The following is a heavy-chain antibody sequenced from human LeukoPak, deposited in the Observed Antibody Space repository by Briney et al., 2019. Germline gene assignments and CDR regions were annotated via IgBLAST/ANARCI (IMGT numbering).Heavy chain of an antibody. J-gene: IGHJ4*02. Sequence: NPSETLSLTCSVSGGSISSYDWTWIRQPPGKGLEWIGYISYSGSTNYNPSLKSRLTISADTSKNQFSLRLSSLTAADTAVYYCARVPTATFFDYWGQGTLVTVSS. CDR1: GGSISSYD. CDR2: ISYSGST. CDR3: ARVPTATFFDY. V-gene: IGHV4-59*12. D-gene: IGHD4-17*01.